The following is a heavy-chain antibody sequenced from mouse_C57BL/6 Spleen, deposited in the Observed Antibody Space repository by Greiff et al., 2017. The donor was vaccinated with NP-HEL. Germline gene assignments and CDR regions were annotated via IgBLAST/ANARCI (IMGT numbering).Heavy chain of an antibody. CDR2: IYPGSGST. CDR1: GYTFTSYW. D-gene: IGHD3-2*02. Sequence: QVQLQQPGAELVKPGASVKMSCKASGYTFTSYWITWVKQRPGQGLEWIGDIYPGSGSTTYNEKFKSKATLTVATSSSTAYMQISSLTSEYSAVYYCARRGYYLVGAMDYWGQGTSVTVSS. J-gene: IGHJ4*01. V-gene: IGHV1-55*01. CDR3: ARRGYYLVGAMDY.